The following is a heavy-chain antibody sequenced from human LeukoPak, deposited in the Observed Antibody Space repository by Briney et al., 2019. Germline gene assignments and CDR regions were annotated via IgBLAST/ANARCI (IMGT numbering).Heavy chain of an antibody. CDR2: IWYDGSNK. Sequence: GGSLRLSCAASGFTFSNYAMYWVRQAPGKGLEWVTIIWYDGSNKNCADSVKGRFTISRDNSKNTLYLQMNSLRAEDTAVYYCARGAYCSGGRCPGAFDIWGQGTMVTVSS. J-gene: IGHJ3*02. CDR1: GFTFSNYA. CDR3: ARGAYCSGGRCPGAFDI. D-gene: IGHD2-15*01. V-gene: IGHV3-33*01.